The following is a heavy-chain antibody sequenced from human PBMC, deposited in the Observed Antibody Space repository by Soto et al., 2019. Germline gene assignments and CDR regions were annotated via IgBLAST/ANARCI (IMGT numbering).Heavy chain of an antibody. J-gene: IGHJ3*02. CDR2: ISYDGSNK. D-gene: IGHD3-22*01. CDR1: GFTFSSYG. CDR3: AKIYYYDSSGYYPDAFDI. Sequence: GGSLRLSCAASGFTFSSYGMHWVRQAPGKGLEWVAVISYDGSNKYYADSVKGRFTISRDNSKNTLYLQMNSLRAEDTAVYYCAKIYYYDSSGYYPDAFDIWGQGTMVTVSS. V-gene: IGHV3-30*18.